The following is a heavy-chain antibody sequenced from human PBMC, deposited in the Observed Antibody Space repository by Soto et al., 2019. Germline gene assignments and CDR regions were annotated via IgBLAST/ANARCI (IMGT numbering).Heavy chain of an antibody. J-gene: IGHJ5*02. D-gene: IGHD3-22*01. CDR2: IYSTGST. CDR3: ARDEYYDSNNWFDT. Sequence: PSETLSLTCTFSGTSIKNYYWSWIRQPAGKGLEWIGRIYSTGSTNYNASLKSRVTMSVDTSNNQFSLRLRSVTAADTAVYYCARDEYYDSNNWFDTWGQGTLVTVSS. V-gene: IGHV4-4*07. CDR1: GTSIKNYY.